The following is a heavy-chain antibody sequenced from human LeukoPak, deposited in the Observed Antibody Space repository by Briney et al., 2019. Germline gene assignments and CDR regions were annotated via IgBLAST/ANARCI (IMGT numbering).Heavy chain of an antibody. Sequence: PSQTLSLTCTVSGGSISSGSYYWSWIRQPAGKGLEWIGRIYTSGSTNHNPSLKSRVTISVDTSKNQFSLKLSCVTAADTAVYYCASGSYYFDYWGQGTLVTVSS. CDR3: ASGSYYFDY. V-gene: IGHV4-61*02. D-gene: IGHD2-2*03. J-gene: IGHJ4*02. CDR2: IYTSGST. CDR1: GGSISSGSYY.